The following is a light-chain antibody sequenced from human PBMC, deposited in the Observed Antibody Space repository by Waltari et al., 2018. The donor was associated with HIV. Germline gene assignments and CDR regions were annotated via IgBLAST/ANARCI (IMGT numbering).Light chain of an antibody. CDR1: TANIGANHD. J-gene: IGLJ2*01. Sequence: QSVLTQPPAVSGALGQRGSISCTGTTANIGANHDVPWYQPYRGTAPKVLVYGSRHRPSGVPDRFSGSKSGSSASLAITGLQAEDEAEYYCQSYDSSLSGSVFGGGTKVTVL. CDR2: GSR. V-gene: IGLV1-40*01. CDR3: QSYDSSLSGSV.